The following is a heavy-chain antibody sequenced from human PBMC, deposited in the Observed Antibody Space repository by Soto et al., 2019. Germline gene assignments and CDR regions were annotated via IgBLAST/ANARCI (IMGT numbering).Heavy chain of an antibody. CDR1: GFTLSYNG. D-gene: IGHD6-19*01. CDR3: TGHGSGSA. CDR2: IRGSGDT. V-gene: IGHV3-23*01. J-gene: IGHJ5*02. Sequence: EVQFLESGGGSIKPGESLRLSCAASGFTLSYNGMTWVRQAPGKGLEWVSDIRGSGDTYYADSVKGRFTTSRDNSRNTLFLQMNSLRVEDTAVYYCTGHGSGSAWGQGTLVTV.